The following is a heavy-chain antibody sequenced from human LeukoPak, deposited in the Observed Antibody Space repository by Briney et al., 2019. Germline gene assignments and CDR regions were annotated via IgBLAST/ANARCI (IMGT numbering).Heavy chain of an antibody. CDR1: GFTFSSNY. CDR3: ARAPEWLIFDY. J-gene: IGHJ4*02. D-gene: IGHD6-19*01. Sequence: PGGSLRLSCADSGFTFSSNYMSWARQAPGKGLEWVSVIYSGGSTYYADSVKGRFTISRHNSKNTLYLQMNSLRAEDTAVYYCARAPEWLIFDYWGQGTLVTVSS. CDR2: IYSGGST. V-gene: IGHV3-53*04.